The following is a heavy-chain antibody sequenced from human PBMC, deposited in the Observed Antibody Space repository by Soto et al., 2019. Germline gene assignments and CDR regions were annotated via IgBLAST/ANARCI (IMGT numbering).Heavy chain of an antibody. CDR2: IDPSDSYT. CDR1: GYSFTSYW. D-gene: IGHD6-19*01. CDR3: ARHTIAVAGRAYYYYYGMDV. V-gene: IGHV5-10-1*01. Sequence: GESLKISSKASGYSFTSYWISWVRQMPGKGLEWMGRIDPSDSYTNYSPSFQGHVTISADKSISTAYLQWSSLKASDTAMYYCARHTIAVAGRAYYYYYGMDVWGHGTTVTVSS. J-gene: IGHJ6*02.